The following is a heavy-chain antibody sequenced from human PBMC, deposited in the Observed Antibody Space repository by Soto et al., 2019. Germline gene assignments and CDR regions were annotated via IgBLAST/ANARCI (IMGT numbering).Heavy chain of an antibody. V-gene: IGHV3-11*01. CDR3: ARDTLPTDFGLGWDV. CDR1: NFIFSDYY. D-gene: IGHD4-17*01. Sequence: QVPLVESGGGLVKPGGSLRLSCAASNFIFSDYYLSWIRQAPGKGLEWVSYISNSGTTVYYADSVKGRFTISRDNAKKSLYLQMNSLRAEDTAVYYCARDTLPTDFGLGWDVWGEGTTVTVSS. J-gene: IGHJ6*04. CDR2: ISNSGTTV.